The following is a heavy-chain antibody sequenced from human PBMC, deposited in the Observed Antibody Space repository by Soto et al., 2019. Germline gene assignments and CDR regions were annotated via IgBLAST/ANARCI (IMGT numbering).Heavy chain of an antibody. CDR3: ARARTIMVRGVIITGYDFHV. J-gene: IGHJ3*01. CDR2: IIPIFGTA. Sequence: QVQLVQSGAEVKKPGSSVKVSCKASGGTFSSYAFSWVRQAPGQGLEWMGGIIPIFGTANYAQKFQGRVTITADESTSTAYMELRSLRSEDTAVYYCARARTIMVRGVIITGYDFHVWGQGTMVTGSS. CDR1: GGTFSSYA. V-gene: IGHV1-69*01. D-gene: IGHD3-10*01.